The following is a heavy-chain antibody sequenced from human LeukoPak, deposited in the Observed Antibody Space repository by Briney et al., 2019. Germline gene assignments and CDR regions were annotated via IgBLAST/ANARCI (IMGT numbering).Heavy chain of an antibody. J-gene: IGHJ4*02. CDR2: IKNDGSST. Sequence: GGSLRFSCAASGFTFSGYWMHWVRQAPGKGLVWVSRIKNDGSSTNYADSVKGRFTISRDNAKNTLYLELNSLRAEDTAVYYCARDRGSTGWYGMHYWGQGILVTVSS. CDR3: ARDRGSTGWYGMHY. V-gene: IGHV3-74*01. D-gene: IGHD6-19*01. CDR1: GFTFSGYW.